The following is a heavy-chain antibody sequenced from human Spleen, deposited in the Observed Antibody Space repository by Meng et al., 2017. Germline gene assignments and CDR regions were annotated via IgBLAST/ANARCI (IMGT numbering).Heavy chain of an antibody. D-gene: IGHD4-11*01. CDR1: GGSFSGYY. V-gene: IGHV4-34*01. CDR2: INHSGST. CDR3: ARGPTTMAHDFDY. J-gene: IGHJ4*02. Sequence: SETLSLTCAVYGGSFSGYYWSWIRQPPGKGLEWIGAINHSGSTNYNPSLKSRVTISVDTSQNNLSLKLSSVTAADSAVYYCARGPTTMAHDFDYWGQGTLVTVSS.